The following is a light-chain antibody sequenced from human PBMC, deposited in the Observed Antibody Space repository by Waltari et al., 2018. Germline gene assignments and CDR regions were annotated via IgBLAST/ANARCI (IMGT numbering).Light chain of an antibody. Sequence: NFMLTQPHSVSESPGKTVTISCTGSSGSIASNYVQWYQQRPGSAPPTVIYGDNQRPSGVPDRFSGSIDSSANSASRTISGLKTEDEADYYCQSYDSSNHVVFGGGTKLTVL. CDR1: SGSIASNY. V-gene: IGLV6-57*02. CDR3: QSYDSSNHVV. J-gene: IGLJ2*01. CDR2: GDN.